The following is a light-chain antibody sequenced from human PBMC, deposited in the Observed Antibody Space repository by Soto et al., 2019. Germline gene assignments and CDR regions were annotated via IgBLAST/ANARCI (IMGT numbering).Light chain of an antibody. J-gene: IGKJ3*01. CDR1: QSVSSSY. Sequence: EMVLTQSPGTLSLSPGERATLSCRASQSVSSSYLAWYQQKPGQAPRLLIYGASSSATGIPDRFSGSGSGTDFTLTISRLEPEDFAVYYCQQYGSSLFTFGPGTKVDIK. CDR3: QQYGSSLFT. V-gene: IGKV3-20*01. CDR2: GAS.